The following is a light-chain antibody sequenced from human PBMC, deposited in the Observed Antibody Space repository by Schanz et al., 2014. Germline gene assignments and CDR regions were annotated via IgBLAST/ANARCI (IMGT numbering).Light chain of an antibody. CDR3: QQRSNWPWT. CDR1: QSVSSW. CDR2: DAS. J-gene: IGKJ1*01. V-gene: IGKV1-5*01. Sequence: DIQMTQSPSTLSASVGDRVTITCRASQSVSSWLAWYQQKPGKAPKVLIYDASNRATGIPARFSGSGSGTDFTLTISSLEPEDFAVYYCQQRSNWPWTFGQGTKVEIK.